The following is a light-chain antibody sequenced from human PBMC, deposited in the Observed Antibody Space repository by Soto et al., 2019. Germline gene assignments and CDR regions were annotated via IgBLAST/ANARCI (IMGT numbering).Light chain of an antibody. V-gene: IGLV2-11*01. Sequence: QSALTQPRSVSGSPGQSVTISCTATGSDVGDSSHVSWYQLHPGKAPKLMIYEVNNRPSGIPDRFSGSKSGTSASLAVSGLQSEDEADYYCAVWDDSLNGPLFGGGTKLTVL. CDR1: GSDVGDSSH. CDR3: AVWDDSLNGPL. CDR2: EVN. J-gene: IGLJ3*02.